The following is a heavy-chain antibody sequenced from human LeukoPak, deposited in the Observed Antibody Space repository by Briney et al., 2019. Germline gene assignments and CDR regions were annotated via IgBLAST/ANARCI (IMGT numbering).Heavy chain of an antibody. CDR2: IYHSGRI. V-gene: IGHV4-39*01. Sequence: KSSETLSLTCTVSGGSISGSIYYWGWIRQPPGKGLEWIGSIYHSGRIYYNPSLKSRVIVSVDTSKNQFSLKLTSVTAADTAVYHCATTGTTTETTVDNWGQGTLVTVSS. J-gene: IGHJ4*02. D-gene: IGHD1-1*01. CDR1: GGSISGSIYY. CDR3: ATTGTTTETTVDN.